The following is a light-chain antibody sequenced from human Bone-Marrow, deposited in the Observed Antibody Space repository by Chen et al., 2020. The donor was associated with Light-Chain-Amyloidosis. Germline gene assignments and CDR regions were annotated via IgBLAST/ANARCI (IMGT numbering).Light chain of an antibody. J-gene: IGLJ2*01. V-gene: IGLV2-14*03. CDR1: SSDVGGYNY. Sequence: QSALTQPASVSGSPRQSITISCTGTSSDVGGYNYVSWYQQHPGKAPKLIIYDVTYRPSGVSNPFARSKSGNTASLTISGLQAEDEADYYCSSFTRNNALVFGGGTKLTVL. CDR2: DVT. CDR3: SSFTRNNALV.